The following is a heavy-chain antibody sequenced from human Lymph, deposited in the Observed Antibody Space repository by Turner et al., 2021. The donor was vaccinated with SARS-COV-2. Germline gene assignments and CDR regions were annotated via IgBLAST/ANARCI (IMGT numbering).Heavy chain of an antibody. J-gene: IGHJ6*02. CDR1: GFTFSSYE. D-gene: IGHD6-6*01. V-gene: IGHV3-48*03. CDR3: ARGALEYSSYFYYYGMDV. CDR2: ISSSGSTI. Sequence: EVQLVESGGGLVQPGGSLRLSCAASGFTFSSYEMNWVRQAPGKGLEWVSYISSSGSTIYYADSVKGRFTISRDNDKNSLYLQMNSLRAEDTAVYYCARGALEYSSYFYYYGMDVWGQGTTVTVSS.